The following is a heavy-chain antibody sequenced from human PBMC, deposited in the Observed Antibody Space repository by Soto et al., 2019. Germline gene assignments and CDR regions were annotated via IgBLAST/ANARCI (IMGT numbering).Heavy chain of an antibody. V-gene: IGHV1-24*01. J-gene: IGHJ4*02. CDR3: ATVGYLVGYCSSTSCLDY. CDR2: FDPEDGET. Sequence: ASVKVSCKVSGYTLTELSMHWVRQAPGKGLEWMGGFDPEDGETIYAQKFQGRVTMTEDTSTDTAYMELSSLRSEDTAVYYCATVGYLVGYCSSTSCLDYWGQGTLVTVSS. D-gene: IGHD2-2*01. CDR1: GYTLTELS.